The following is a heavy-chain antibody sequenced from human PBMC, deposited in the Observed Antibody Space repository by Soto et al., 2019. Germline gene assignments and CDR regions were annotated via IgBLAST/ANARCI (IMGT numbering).Heavy chain of an antibody. J-gene: IGHJ5*02. CDR3: ARNLGAYDFWSGYWRWFDP. Sequence: EVQLVESGGGLIQPGGSLRLSCAASGFTVSSNYMSWVRQAPGKGLEWVSVIYSGGSTYYADSVKGRFTISRDNSKNTLYLQMNSLRVEDTAVYYCARNLGAYDFWSGYWRWFDPWGQGTLVTVSS. CDR1: GFTVSSNY. CDR2: IYSGGST. V-gene: IGHV3-53*01. D-gene: IGHD3-3*01.